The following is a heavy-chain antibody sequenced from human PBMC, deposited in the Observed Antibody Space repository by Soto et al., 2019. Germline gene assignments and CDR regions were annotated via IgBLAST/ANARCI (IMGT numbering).Heavy chain of an antibody. CDR3: ARDYGDYAFDY. V-gene: IGHV3-33*01. CDR2: IWYDGSNK. CDR1: GFTFSSYG. D-gene: IGHD4-17*01. J-gene: IGHJ4*02. Sequence: GGSLRLSCAASGFTFSSYGMHWVRQAPGKGLEWVAVIWYDGSNKYYADSVKGRFTISRDNSKNTLYLQMNSLRAEDTAVYYCARDYGDYAFDYWGQGTLVTVSS.